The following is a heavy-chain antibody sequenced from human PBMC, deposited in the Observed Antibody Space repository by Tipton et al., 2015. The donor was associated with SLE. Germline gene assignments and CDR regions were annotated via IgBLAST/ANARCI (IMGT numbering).Heavy chain of an antibody. D-gene: IGHD4-23*01. Sequence: LRLSCAVYGGSFSGYYWSWIRQPPGKGLEWIGEISQSGSTNYNPSFKSRVTVSIDTSKNQFSLRLTSVTAAYTAVYYCARPRGYSRSNWDFDLWGPGTLVTVSS. J-gene: IGHJ2*01. V-gene: IGHV4-34*01. CDR1: GGSFSGYY. CDR2: ISQSGST. CDR3: ARPRGYSRSNWDFDL.